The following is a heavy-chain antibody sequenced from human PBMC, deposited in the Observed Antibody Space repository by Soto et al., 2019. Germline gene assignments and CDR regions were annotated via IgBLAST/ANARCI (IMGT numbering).Heavy chain of an antibody. CDR1: GFTFSSYT. Sequence: PGGSLRLSCAASGFTFSSYTLSWVRRAPGKGLEWVATSSDRRTGNTHYSDSVRGRFTLSRDYSRNILFLQMDSLRADDTALYYCTTWLTAHFDYWGRGTQVTVS. J-gene: IGHJ4*02. V-gene: IGHV3-23*01. CDR2: SSDRRTGNT. CDR3: TTWLTAHFDY. D-gene: IGHD2-21*02.